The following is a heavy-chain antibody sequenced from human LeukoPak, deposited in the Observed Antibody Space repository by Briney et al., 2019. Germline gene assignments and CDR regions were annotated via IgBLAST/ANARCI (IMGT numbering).Heavy chain of an antibody. CDR1: GYTFTSYG. D-gene: IGHD6-19*01. V-gene: IGHV1-18*01. CDR3: ARLYSSGWYFDY. J-gene: IGHJ4*02. Sequence: ASVTVSCTASGYTFTSYGISWVRQAPGQGLEWMGWISAYNGNTNYAQKLQGRVTMTTDTSTSTAYMELRSLRSYDTAVYYCARLYSSGWYFDYWGQGTLVTVSP. CDR2: ISAYNGNT.